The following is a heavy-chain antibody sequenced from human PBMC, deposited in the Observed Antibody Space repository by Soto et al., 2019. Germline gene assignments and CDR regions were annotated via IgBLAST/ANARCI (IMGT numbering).Heavy chain of an antibody. J-gene: IGHJ3*01. CDR1: GGTFSSYA. D-gene: IGHD6-13*01. Sequence: QVQLVQSGAEVKKPGSSVKVSCKASGGTFSSYAISWVRQAPGQGLEWMGGIIPIFGAANYAQKFQGRVTITADESMSTGYMELSSLRSEDTAVYYCAAEGAAAFSRGWLGSWGQGTMVTVSS. V-gene: IGHV1-69*01. CDR2: IIPIFGAA. CDR3: AAEGAAAFSRGWLGS.